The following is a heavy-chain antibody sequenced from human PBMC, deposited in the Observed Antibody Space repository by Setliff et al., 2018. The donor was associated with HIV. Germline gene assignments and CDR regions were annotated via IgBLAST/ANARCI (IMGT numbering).Heavy chain of an antibody. CDR2: IKQDGSEK. J-gene: IGHJ4*02. Sequence: HPGGSLRLSCAASGFTFSSYWMSWVRQAPGKGLEWVANIKQDGSEKYYADSVKGRFTISRDNSKNTLYLQMNSLSAEDTALYYCANLIGEADTPYWGQGTLVTVSS. CDR1: GFTFSSYW. CDR3: ANLIGEADTPY. V-gene: IGHV3-7*01. D-gene: IGHD6-13*01.